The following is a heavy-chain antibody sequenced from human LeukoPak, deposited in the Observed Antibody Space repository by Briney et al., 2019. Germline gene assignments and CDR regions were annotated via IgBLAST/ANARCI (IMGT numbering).Heavy chain of an antibody. Sequence: ASVKVSCKASGFTFTSSAMQWVRQARGQRLEWIGWIVVGSGNTNYAQKFQERVTITRDMSTSTAYMELSSLRSEDTAVYYCAAAPGYSSGWFLFDYWGQEPLVTVPS. V-gene: IGHV1-58*02. CDR3: AAAPGYSSGWFLFDY. CDR2: IVVGSGNT. D-gene: IGHD6-19*01. CDR1: GFTFTSSA. J-gene: IGHJ4*02.